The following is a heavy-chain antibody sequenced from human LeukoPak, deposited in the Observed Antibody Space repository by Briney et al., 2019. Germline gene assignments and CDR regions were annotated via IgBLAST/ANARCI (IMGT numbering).Heavy chain of an antibody. CDR2: ISSNGGRT. Sequence: GGSLRLSCAASGFTFSSYAMHWVRQAPGKGLEYVSAISSNGGRTHYAHSVKGRFTISRDNSKNTLYLQIGSLRAEDTAVYYCARSRVPDSSSWDFDYWGQGTLVTVSS. J-gene: IGHJ4*02. V-gene: IGHV3-64*01. CDR1: GFTFSSYA. D-gene: IGHD6-13*01. CDR3: ARSRVPDSSSWDFDY.